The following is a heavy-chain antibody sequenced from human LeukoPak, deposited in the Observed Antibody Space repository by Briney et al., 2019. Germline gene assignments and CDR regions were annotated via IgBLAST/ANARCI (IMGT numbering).Heavy chain of an antibody. Sequence: ASVKVSCKASGYTFTGYYMHWVRQAPGQGLEWMGWINPNSGGTNYAQKFQGRVTMTRDTSISTAYMELSRLRSDDTAVYYCARDTVYYYGSGIGGFDYWGQGTLVTVSS. D-gene: IGHD3-10*01. J-gene: IGHJ4*02. CDR2: INPNSGGT. V-gene: IGHV1-2*02. CDR3: ARDTVYYYGSGIGGFDY. CDR1: GYTFTGYY.